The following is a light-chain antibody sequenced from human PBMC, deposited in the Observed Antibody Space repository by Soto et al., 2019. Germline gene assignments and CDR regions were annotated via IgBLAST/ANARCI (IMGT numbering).Light chain of an antibody. V-gene: IGKV3-20*01. J-gene: IGKJ1*01. Sequence: EIVLTQSPGTLSLSPGERATLSCRASQSVSSSYLAWYQQRPGHAPRLLIYGASYRATGIPDRFSGSGSGTDFTLTISRLEPEDFAVYYCQQYGSSRTFGQGTKVEVK. CDR1: QSVSSSY. CDR3: QQYGSSRT. CDR2: GAS.